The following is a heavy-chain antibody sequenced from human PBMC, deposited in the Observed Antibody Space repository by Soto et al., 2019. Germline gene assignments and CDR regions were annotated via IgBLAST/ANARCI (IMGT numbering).Heavy chain of an antibody. CDR2: INDYGTTI. D-gene: IGHD1-1*01. CDR3: ARGGLEPFDY. V-gene: IGHV3-74*01. J-gene: IGHJ4*02. CDR1: GFNLGSYW. Sequence: EVQLVESGGGLVQPGGSLRLSCEASGFNLGSYWMHWVRKAPGKGLVWVSRINDYGTTINYAESVEGRFTISRDDAKSEVYLQMNNLRAEDTAVYYCARGGLEPFDYWGQGALVTVSS.